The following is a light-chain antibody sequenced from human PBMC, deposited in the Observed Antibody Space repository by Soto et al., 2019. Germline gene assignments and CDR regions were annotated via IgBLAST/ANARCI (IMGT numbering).Light chain of an antibody. CDR3: QRSIRPPWT. CDR1: QTISSY. Sequence: DIQMTQSPSSLSASVGDRVTITCRASQTISSYLNWYQQKPGKAPKLLIFGASSLQSGVPSRFSSCGSWTQFTLTVTILRPEDFATYDCQRSIRPPWTFGQGTRVEIK. CDR2: GAS. V-gene: IGKV1-39*01. J-gene: IGKJ1*01.